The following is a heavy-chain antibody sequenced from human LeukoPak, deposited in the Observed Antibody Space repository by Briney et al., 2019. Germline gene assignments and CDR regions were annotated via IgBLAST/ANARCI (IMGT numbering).Heavy chain of an antibody. V-gene: IGHV4-59*01. Sequence: SETLSLTCTVSGGSISSYYWTWIRQPPGKGLEWIGYIYYTGSTNYNPPLKSRVTISVDTSKNQFSLKLSSVTAADKAVYYCARGKPATDLDYWGQGTLVTVSS. CDR3: ARGKPATDLDY. CDR1: GGSISSYY. J-gene: IGHJ4*02. CDR2: IYYTGST. D-gene: IGHD2-2*01.